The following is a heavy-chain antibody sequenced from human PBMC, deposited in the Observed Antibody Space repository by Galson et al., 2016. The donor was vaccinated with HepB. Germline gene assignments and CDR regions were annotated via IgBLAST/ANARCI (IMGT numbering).Heavy chain of an antibody. CDR2: TYYRSKWFN. CDR3: TRGYMQNGMNV. CDR1: GDSVTSDNTC. V-gene: IGHV6-1*01. J-gene: IGHJ6*02. D-gene: IGHD5-24*01. Sequence: CAISGDSVTSDNTCWNWIRQSPSRGLEWLGRTYYRSKWFNDYADSVKSRITVTSDTSKNQFSLQLDSVSPDDTATYFCTRGYMQNGMNVWGQGTTVTVS.